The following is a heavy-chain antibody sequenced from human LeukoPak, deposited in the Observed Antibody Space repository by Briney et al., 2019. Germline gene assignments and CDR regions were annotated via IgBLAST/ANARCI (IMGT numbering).Heavy chain of an antibody. CDR3: VTGFTTMAVDYFDY. J-gene: IGHJ4*02. CDR1: GGTFSSYA. D-gene: IGHD5-18*01. CDR2: IIPIFGTA. V-gene: IGHV1-69*05. Sequence: SVKVSCKASGGTFSSYAISWVRQAPGQGLEWMGGIIPIFGTANYAQKFQGRVTITTDESTSTAYMELSSLRSEDTAVYYCVTGFTTMAVDYFDYWGQGTLVTVSP.